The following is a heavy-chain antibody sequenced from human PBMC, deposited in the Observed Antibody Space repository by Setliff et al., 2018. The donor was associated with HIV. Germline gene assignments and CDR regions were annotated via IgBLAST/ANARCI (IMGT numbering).Heavy chain of an antibody. V-gene: IGHV1-69*13. D-gene: IGHD4-17*01. CDR3: ARTDYGGNSGGNAFDN. Sequence: ASVKVSCKTSGGTLSNYVITGVRQAPGQGLEWMGMIIPMYNIPAYAQKFQGRVTFTADESTSTAYMELSSLRSEDTAVYYCARTDYGGNSGGNAFDNWGQGARVTGSS. CDR1: GGTLSNYV. J-gene: IGHJ4*02. CDR2: IIPMYNIP.